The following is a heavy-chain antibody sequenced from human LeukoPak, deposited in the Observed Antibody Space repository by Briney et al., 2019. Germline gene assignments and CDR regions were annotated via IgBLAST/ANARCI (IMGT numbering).Heavy chain of an antibody. J-gene: IGHJ4*02. V-gene: IGHV1-69*05. D-gene: IGHD5-18*01. CDR2: IIPIFGTA. Sequence: SVKVSCKVSGYTLTELSMHWVRQAPGKGLEWMGGIIPIFGTANYAQKFQGRVTITTDESTSTAYMELSSLRSEDTAVYYCARAKSGYSFDYWGQGTLVTVSS. CDR1: GYTLTELS. CDR3: ARAKSGYSFDY.